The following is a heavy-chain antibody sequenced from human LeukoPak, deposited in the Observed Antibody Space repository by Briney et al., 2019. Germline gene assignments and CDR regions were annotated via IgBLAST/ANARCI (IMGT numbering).Heavy chain of an antibody. CDR2: IICRGRTI. V-gene: IGHV3-48*03. J-gene: IGHJ4*02. CDR1: GFAFSSYE. CDR3: ANRGGSGSYYR. D-gene: IGHD3-10*01. Sequence: PGGSLRLSCAASGFAFSSYEMKWVRQAPGEGLESVSYIICRGRTIYYPDPVKGGFTISSDNDKNSLYLQMNSLRAEDTAVYYCANRGGSGSYYRWGQGTLVTVSS.